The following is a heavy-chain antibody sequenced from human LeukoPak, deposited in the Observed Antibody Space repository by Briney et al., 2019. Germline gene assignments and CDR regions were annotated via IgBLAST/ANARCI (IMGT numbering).Heavy chain of an antibody. Sequence: GGSLRLSCAASGFTFSSYAMSWVRQAPGKGLERVSALSGSGGSTHYADPVKGRFTISRDNSKNTRPLQLNSLRREDTAVYYCAAKWELLYWGQGTLVTVSS. CDR3: AAKWELLY. CDR1: GFTFSSYA. J-gene: IGHJ4*02. CDR2: LSGSGGST. D-gene: IGHD1-26*01. V-gene: IGHV3-23*01.